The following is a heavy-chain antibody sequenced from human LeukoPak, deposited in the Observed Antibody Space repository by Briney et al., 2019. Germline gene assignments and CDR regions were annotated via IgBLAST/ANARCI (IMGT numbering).Heavy chain of an antibody. CDR3: ARVYSDSGSYYDY. CDR2: IDTTGDT. D-gene: IGHD3-10*01. V-gene: IGHV3-13*04. CDR1: GFTFSSYD. J-gene: IGHJ4*02. Sequence: PGGSLRLSCAASGFTFSSYDMHWVRQPTGKGLEWVSAIDTTGDTYYPGSVKGRFTISRENARNSLYLHMNSLAAGDTAMYYCARVYSDSGSYYDYWGQGTLVTVSS.